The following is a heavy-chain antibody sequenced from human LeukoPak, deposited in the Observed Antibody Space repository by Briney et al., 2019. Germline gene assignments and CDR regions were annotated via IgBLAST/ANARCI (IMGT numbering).Heavy chain of an antibody. V-gene: IGHV3-23*01. J-gene: IGHJ4*02. Sequence: GGSLRLSCAASGFTFSSYAMSWVRQAPGKGLECVSAISGSGGSTYYADSVKGRFTISRDNSMNTLYLQMNSLRAEDTAVYYCAKLPSSSWYYWGQGTLVTVSS. D-gene: IGHD6-13*01. CDR3: AKLPSSSWYY. CDR2: ISGSGGST. CDR1: GFTFSSYA.